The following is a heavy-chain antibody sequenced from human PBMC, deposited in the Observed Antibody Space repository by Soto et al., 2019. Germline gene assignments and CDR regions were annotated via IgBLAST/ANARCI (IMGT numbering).Heavy chain of an antibody. D-gene: IGHD1-20*01. CDR3: ARERLTGDGYYYGMDV. CDR2: INAGNGNT. Sequence: ASVKVSCKASGYTFTTYAMHWVRQAPGQRLEWMGWINAGNGNTKYSQKFQGRVTITRDTSASTAYMELRSLRSEDTAVYYCARERLTGDGYYYGMDVWAKGPRSPSP. CDR1: GYTFTTYA. V-gene: IGHV1-3*01. J-gene: IGHJ6*02.